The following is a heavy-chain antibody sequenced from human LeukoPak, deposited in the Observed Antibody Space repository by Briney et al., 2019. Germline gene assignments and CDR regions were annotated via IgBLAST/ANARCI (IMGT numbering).Heavy chain of an antibody. CDR3: AKIDSNDDTYCYDSSGYYPDY. CDR1: GFTFSSYG. Sequence: GGSLRLSCAAPGFTFSSYGMHWVRQAPGKGLEWVAFIRYDGSNKYYADSVKGRFTISRDNSKNTLYLQMNSLRAEDTAVYYCAKIDSNDDTYCYDSSGYYPDYWGQGTLVTVSS. V-gene: IGHV3-30*02. CDR2: IRYDGSNK. J-gene: IGHJ4*02. D-gene: IGHD3-22*01.